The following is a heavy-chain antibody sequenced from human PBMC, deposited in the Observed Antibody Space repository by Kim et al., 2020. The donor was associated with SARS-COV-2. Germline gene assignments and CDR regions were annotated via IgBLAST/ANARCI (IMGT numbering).Heavy chain of an antibody. CDR1: GGSISSYY. V-gene: IGHV4-59*01. J-gene: IGHJ4*02. Sequence: SETLSLTCTVSGGSISSYYWSWIRQPPGKGLEWIGYIYYSGSTNYNPSLKSRVTISVDTSKNQFSLKLSSVTAADTAVYYCAAGYSYGFVYWGQGSLVTVSS. D-gene: IGHD5-18*01. CDR3: AAGYSYGFVY. CDR2: IYYSGST.